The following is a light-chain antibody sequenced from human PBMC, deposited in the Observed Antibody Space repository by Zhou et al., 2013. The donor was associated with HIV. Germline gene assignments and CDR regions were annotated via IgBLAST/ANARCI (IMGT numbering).Light chain of an antibody. V-gene: IGKV1-5*03. CDR3: QQYSSYLLT. J-gene: IGKJ4*01. Sequence: DIQMTQSPSTLSASVGDRVTITCRASHSISSWLAWYQQKPGKAPKLLIYKASSLESGVPSRFSGSGSGTEFTLTISSLQPDDFATYYCQQYSSYLLTFGGGTKVEIK. CDR2: KAS. CDR1: HSISSW.